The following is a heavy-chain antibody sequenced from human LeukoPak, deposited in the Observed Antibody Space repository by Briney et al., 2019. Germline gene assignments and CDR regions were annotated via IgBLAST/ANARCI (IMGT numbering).Heavy chain of an antibody. J-gene: IGHJ4*02. Sequence: SETLSLTCTVSGGSISSGDYYWSWIRQHPGKGLEWIGDIYYSGSTYYNPSLKSRVTISVDTSKSQFSLKLSSVTAADTAVYYCAREGYDSSYYYYLDYWGQGTLVTVSS. D-gene: IGHD3-22*01. CDR3: AREGYDSSYYYYLDY. CDR2: IYYSGST. CDR1: GGSISSGDYY. V-gene: IGHV4-31*03.